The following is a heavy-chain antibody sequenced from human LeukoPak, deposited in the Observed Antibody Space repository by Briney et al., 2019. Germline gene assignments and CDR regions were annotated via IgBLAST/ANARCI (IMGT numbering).Heavy chain of an antibody. CDR1: GFTFSSYS. V-gene: IGHV3-21*01. D-gene: IGHD2-15*01. CDR3: ARDGPASLHIVVVVAPYYYYYGMDV. CDR2: ISSSSSYI. Sequence: GGSLRLSCAASGFTFSSYSMNWVRQAPGKGLEWVSSISSSSSYIYYADSVKGRFTISRDNAKNSLYLQMNSLRAEDTAVYYCARDGPASLHIVVVVAPYYYYYGMDVWGQGTTVTVSS. J-gene: IGHJ6*02.